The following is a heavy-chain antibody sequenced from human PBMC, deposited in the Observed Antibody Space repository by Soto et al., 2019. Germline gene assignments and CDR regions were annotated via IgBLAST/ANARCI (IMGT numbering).Heavy chain of an antibody. J-gene: IGHJ4*02. V-gene: IGHV4-39*02. CDR1: GGCISSSSYY. CDR2: IYYSGST. D-gene: IGHD2-8*02. CDR3: ARDKITGLFDY. Sequence: SETLSLTCTVSGGCISSSSYYWGWIRQPPGKGLEWIGSIYYSGSTYYNPSLKSRVTISVDTSKNQFSLKLTSVTAADTAVYYCARDKITGLFDYWGQGTLVTVSS.